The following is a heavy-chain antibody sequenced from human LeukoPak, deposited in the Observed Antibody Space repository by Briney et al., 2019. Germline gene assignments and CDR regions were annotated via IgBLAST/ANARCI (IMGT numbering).Heavy chain of an antibody. J-gene: IGHJ4*02. Sequence: PGGSLRLSCAASGFTFSSYGMHWVRQGPGKGLEWVSVIYSGGGTYYANSVKGRFTISRDNSKNTLYLQMNSLSAEDTAVYYCAGTASNPPHFDYWGQGTLVTVSS. CDR2: IYSGGGT. D-gene: IGHD4-11*01. V-gene: IGHV3-NL1*01. CDR3: AGTASNPPHFDY. CDR1: GFTFSSYG.